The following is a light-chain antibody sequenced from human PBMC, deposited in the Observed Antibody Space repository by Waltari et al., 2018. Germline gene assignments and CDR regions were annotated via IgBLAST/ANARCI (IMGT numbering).Light chain of an antibody. V-gene: IGKV3-15*01. CDR2: GAS. J-gene: IGKJ1*01. CDR3: QHYYRWPLRGRT. Sequence: EIVMTQSPATLSVSPGERATLSCRASQSLSSNLAWYQQKPGQAPRLLIYGASTRATGIPARFSGSGSGTEFTLTISSMQSEDFAVYYCQHYYRWPLRGRTFGQGTKVEIK. CDR1: QSLSSN.